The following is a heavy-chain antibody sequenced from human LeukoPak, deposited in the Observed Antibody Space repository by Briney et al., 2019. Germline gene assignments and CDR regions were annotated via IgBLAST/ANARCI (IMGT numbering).Heavy chain of an antibody. CDR2: ISNSGNPI. D-gene: IGHD3-10*01. CDR1: GFTFSSYE. J-gene: IGHJ4*02. CDR3: ARARGAGSFWAFGS. Sequence: GGSLRLSCAASGFTFSSYEMSWVRQAPGKGLDWVSYISNSGNPIYYADPVKGRFTISRDNAKQTLYLQMNSLRAEDTAVYYCARARGAGSFWAFGSWGQGTLVTVSS. V-gene: IGHV3-48*03.